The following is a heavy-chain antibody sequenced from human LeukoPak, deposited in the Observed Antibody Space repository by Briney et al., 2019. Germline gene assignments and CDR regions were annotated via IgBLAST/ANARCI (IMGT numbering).Heavy chain of an antibody. J-gene: IGHJ4*02. D-gene: IGHD6-25*01. CDR2: INPDGSEK. CDR3: VIDEVGGYYKN. CDR1: GFTFRHEW. V-gene: IGHV3-7*01. Sequence: GGSLRLSCAASGFTFRHEWMSWVRQAPGKGREWVANINPDGSEKNYVDSVKGRLTISRDNAESSLYLQVNSLRAEDRAVYFCVIDEVGGYYKNWGQGTLVTVSS.